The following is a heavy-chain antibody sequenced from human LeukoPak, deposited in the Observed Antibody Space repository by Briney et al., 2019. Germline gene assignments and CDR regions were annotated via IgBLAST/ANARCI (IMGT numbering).Heavy chain of an antibody. Sequence: PSETLSLTCAVYGGSFSGYYWSWLRQPPGKGLEWLGEINHSGSTNYNPSLKSRVTISVDTSKNQFSLKLSSVTAADTAVYYCARGMPVVVPAAIGGWFDPWGQGTLVTVSS. CDR3: ARGMPVVVPAAIGGWFDP. D-gene: IGHD2-2*02. CDR2: INHSGST. J-gene: IGHJ5*02. V-gene: IGHV4-34*01. CDR1: GGSFSGYY.